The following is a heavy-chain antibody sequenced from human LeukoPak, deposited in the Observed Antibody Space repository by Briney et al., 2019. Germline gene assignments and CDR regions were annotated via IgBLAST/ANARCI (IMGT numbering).Heavy chain of an antibody. CDR3: AKGLYSYGFQADYYYGMDV. Sequence: GGSLRLSCAASGFTFSSYAMSWVRQAPGKGLEWVSAISGSGGSTYYADSVKGRFTISRDNSKNTLYLQMNSLRAEDTAVYYCAKGLYSYGFQADYYYGMDVWGQGTTVTVSS. J-gene: IGHJ6*02. CDR1: GFTFSSYA. V-gene: IGHV3-23*01. CDR2: ISGSGGST. D-gene: IGHD5-18*01.